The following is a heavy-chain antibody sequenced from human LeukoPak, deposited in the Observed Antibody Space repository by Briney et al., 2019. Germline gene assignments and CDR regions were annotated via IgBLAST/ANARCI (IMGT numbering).Heavy chain of an antibody. Sequence: TGGSLRLSCSASGFTFSSYAMHWVRQAPGKGLEYVSAISNDGARTYYADSVKGRFTISRDNSKITLYLQMSSLRAEDAAVYYCASGYGSGPYYKGYFDYWGQGTLVTVSS. CDR2: ISNDGART. J-gene: IGHJ4*02. CDR3: ASGYGSGPYYKGYFDY. D-gene: IGHD3-10*01. CDR1: GFTFSSYA. V-gene: IGHV3-64D*09.